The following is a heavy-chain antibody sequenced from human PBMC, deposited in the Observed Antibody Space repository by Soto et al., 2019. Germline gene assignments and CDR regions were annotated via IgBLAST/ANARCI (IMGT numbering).Heavy chain of an antibody. CDR1: GFTFSSYS. CDR3: ARDSASYSSSSGSYWYFDL. J-gene: IGHJ2*01. Sequence: EVQLVESGGGLVQPGGSLRLSCAASGFTFSSYSMNWVRQAPGKGLEWVSYISSGSATIYYADSVKGRFTISRDNARNSLSLQMTRLRDEDTVVYYCARDSASYSSSSGSYWYFDLWGRGTLVTVSS. D-gene: IGHD6-6*01. CDR2: ISSGSATI. V-gene: IGHV3-48*02.